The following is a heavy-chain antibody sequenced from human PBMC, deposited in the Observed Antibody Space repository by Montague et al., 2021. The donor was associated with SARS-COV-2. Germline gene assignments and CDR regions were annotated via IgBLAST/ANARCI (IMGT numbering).Heavy chain of an antibody. D-gene: IGHD3-10*01. CDR2: IYWDDDK. CDR3: ARIYGSGRGFDL. Sequence: PALVKPTQTLTLTCTFSGFSLSTSGVGVGWIRQPPGKALEWLALIYWDDDKRYSPSLKSRLTITKDTSKSQVVLTMTSMDPVDTATYYCARIYGSGRGFDLWGRGTLVTVSS. J-gene: IGHJ2*01. V-gene: IGHV2-5*02. CDR1: GFSLSTSGVG.